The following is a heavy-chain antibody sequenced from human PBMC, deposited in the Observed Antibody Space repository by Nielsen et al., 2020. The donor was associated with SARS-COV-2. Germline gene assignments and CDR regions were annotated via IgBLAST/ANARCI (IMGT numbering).Heavy chain of an antibody. CDR1: GFTFSSYD. V-gene: IGHV3-13*01. J-gene: IGHJ6*03. CDR2: IGTAGDT. CDR3: ARGSYDYYYMDV. D-gene: IGHD2-15*01. Sequence: GESLKISCAASGFTFSSYDMHWVRQATGKGLEWVSAIGTAGDTYYPGSVKGRFTISRESAKNSLYLQMNSLRAGDTAVYYCARGSYDYYYMDVWGKGTTVTVSS.